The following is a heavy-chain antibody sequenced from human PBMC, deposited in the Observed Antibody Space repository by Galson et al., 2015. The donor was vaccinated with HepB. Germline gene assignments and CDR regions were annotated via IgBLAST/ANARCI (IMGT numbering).Heavy chain of an antibody. V-gene: IGHV3-74*01. J-gene: IGHJ4*02. Sequence: SLRLSCAASGFTFGDYWMHWVRHAPGVGLVWVSRINSDGSNTYHADSVKGRFTISRDNAKKTLYLQMNSLRAEDTAVYYCTRGAIYYYDSIASRDKYYFDYWGQGTLVTVSS. CDR2: INSDGSNT. CDR3: TRGAIYYYDSIASRDKYYFDY. D-gene: IGHD3-22*01. CDR1: GFTFGDYW.